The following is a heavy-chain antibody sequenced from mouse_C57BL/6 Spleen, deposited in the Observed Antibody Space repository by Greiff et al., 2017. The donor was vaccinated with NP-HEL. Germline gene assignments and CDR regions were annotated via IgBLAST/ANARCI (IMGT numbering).Heavy chain of an antibody. CDR2: IYPGSGST. CDR1: GYTFTSYW. Sequence: VQLQQPGAELVKPGASVKMSCKASGYTFTSYWITWVKQRPGHGLEWIGDIYPGSGSTNYNEKFKSKATLTVDTSSSTAYMQLSSLTSEDSAVYYCARGEANWERGYYFDYWGQGTTLTVSS. J-gene: IGHJ2*01. D-gene: IGHD4-1*01. V-gene: IGHV1-55*01. CDR3: ARGEANWERGYYFDY.